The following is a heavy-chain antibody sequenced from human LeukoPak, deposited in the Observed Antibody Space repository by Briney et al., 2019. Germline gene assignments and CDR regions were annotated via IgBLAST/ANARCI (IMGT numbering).Heavy chain of an antibody. D-gene: IGHD4-17*01. CDR3: ARGGDPKYWYFNL. J-gene: IGHJ2*01. Sequence: SETLSLTCTVSGDSISSYYWSWIRQPPGKDLEWIGYIFYSGNTNYNPSLRSRVTISIDPSKTQFSLNLASVTAADTAVYYCARGGDPKYWYFNLWGRGTLVTVSS. V-gene: IGHV4-59*08. CDR1: GDSISSYY. CDR2: IFYSGNT.